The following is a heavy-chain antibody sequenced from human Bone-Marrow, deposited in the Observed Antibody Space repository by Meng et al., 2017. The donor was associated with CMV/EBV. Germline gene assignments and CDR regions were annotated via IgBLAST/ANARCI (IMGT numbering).Heavy chain of an antibody. CDR3: ARDLRAAAFDY. V-gene: IGHV3-23*01. Sequence: LSLTCAASGFIFNKYAVAWVRQAPGKGLEWVSSISGSEGSIYYADSAKGRFTISRDNSKKTLYLEMSSLRAEDTAVYYCARDLRAAAFDYWGQGTLVTVSS. J-gene: IGHJ4*02. CDR2: ISGSEGSI. CDR1: GFIFNKYA. D-gene: IGHD6-13*01.